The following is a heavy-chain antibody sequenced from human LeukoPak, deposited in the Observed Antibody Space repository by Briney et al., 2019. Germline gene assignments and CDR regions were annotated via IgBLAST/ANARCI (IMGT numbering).Heavy chain of an antibody. CDR1: GFTFSSHA. J-gene: IGHJ4*02. V-gene: IGHV3-23*01. CDR3: AKGDYDFWSGYYSY. Sequence: GGSLRLSCVASGFTFSSHAMSWVRHAPGKGLEWVSAISASGDNTYYADSVKGRFTISRDNSKNTLYLQMNSLRAEDTAAYYCAKGDYDFWSGYYSYWGQGTLVTVSS. D-gene: IGHD3-3*01. CDR2: ISASGDNT.